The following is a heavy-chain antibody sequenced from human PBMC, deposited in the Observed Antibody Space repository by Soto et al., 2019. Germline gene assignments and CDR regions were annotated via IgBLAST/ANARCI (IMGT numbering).Heavy chain of an antibody. D-gene: IGHD6-13*01. Sequence: PGGSLRLSCAASGFTFSSYGMHWVRQAPGKGLEWVAVISYDGSNKYYADSVKGRFTISRDNSKNTLYLQMNSLRAEDTAVYYCAKDISSWYEEDYYYGMDVWGQGTTVTV. CDR2: ISYDGSNK. V-gene: IGHV3-30*18. CDR1: GFTFSSYG. J-gene: IGHJ6*02. CDR3: AKDISSWYEEDYYYGMDV.